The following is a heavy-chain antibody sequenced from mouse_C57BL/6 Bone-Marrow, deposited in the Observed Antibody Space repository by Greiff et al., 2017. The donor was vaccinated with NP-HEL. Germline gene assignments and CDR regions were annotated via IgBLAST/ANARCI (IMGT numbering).Heavy chain of an antibody. CDR1: GYAFTNYL. V-gene: IGHV1-54*01. Sequence: QVQLQQSGAELVRPGTSVKVSCKASGYAFTNYLIEWVKQRPGQGLEWIGVINPGSGGTNYNEKFKGKATLTADKSSSTAYMQLSSLTSEDSAVYSCAIAMDYWGQGTSVTVSS. CDR3: AIAMDY. J-gene: IGHJ4*01. CDR2: INPGSGGT.